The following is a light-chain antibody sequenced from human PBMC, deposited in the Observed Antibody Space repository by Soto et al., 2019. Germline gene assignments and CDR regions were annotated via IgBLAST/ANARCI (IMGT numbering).Light chain of an antibody. J-gene: IGLJ1*01. CDR2: RNN. V-gene: IGLV1-47*01. CDR1: SSNFGSNY. Sequence: QSVLTQPPSASGTPGQRVTISCSGSSSNFGSNYVYWYQQLPGTAPKLLIYRNNQRPSGVPDRFSGSKSGTSASLAISGLRSEDEADYYCAARDDSLSGSYVFGTGTKVTVL. CDR3: AARDDSLSGSYV.